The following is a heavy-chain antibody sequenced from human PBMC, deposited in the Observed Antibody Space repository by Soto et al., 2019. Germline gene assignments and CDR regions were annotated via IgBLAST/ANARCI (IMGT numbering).Heavy chain of an antibody. CDR3: ARMGPPGVVVVAARLSREYYYYRMDV. CDR2: VIPIFGTA. Sequence: SVEISCKGSGPAFSSYSIRWVRQAPGQWHKWMGGVIPIFGTANYAQKFQGRVTITADKSTSTAYMERSSMRSEDTAVYYCARMGPPGVVVVAARLSREYYYYRMDVWGQGTTVTFS. J-gene: IGHJ6*02. V-gene: IGHV1-69*06. CDR1: GPAFSSYS. D-gene: IGHD2-15*01.